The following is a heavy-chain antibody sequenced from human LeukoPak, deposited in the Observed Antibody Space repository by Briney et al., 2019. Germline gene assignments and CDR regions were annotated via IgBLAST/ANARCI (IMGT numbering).Heavy chain of an antibody. D-gene: IGHD6-19*01. CDR2: INHSGST. CDR1: GGSFSGYY. CDR3: ARKVLWQWLVDY. V-gene: IGHV4-34*01. J-gene: IGHJ4*02. Sequence: SETLSLTCAVYGGSFSGYYWSWIRQPPGKGLEWIGEINHSGSTNYDPSLKSRVTISVDTSKNQFSLKLSSVTAADTAVYYCARKVLWQWLVDYWGQGTLVTVSS.